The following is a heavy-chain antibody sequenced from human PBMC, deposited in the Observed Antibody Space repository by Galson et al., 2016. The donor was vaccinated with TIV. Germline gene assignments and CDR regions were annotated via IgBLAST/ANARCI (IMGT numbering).Heavy chain of an antibody. J-gene: IGHJ6*02. D-gene: IGHD5-18*01. CDR2: ISYDGSDK. CDR1: GFTFSSYG. V-gene: IGHV3-33*01. Sequence: SLRLSCAASGFTFSSYGMHWVRQAPGKGLEWVAIISYDGSDKDYTDSVKGRFTISRDKSKNTLYLQMDSVRVEDTATYYCARIHRSHGMDVWGQGTTVTVSS. CDR3: ARIHRSHGMDV.